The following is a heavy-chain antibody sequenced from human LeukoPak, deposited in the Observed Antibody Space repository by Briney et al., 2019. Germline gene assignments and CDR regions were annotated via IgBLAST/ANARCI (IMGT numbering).Heavy chain of an antibody. J-gene: IGHJ4*02. D-gene: IGHD3-10*01. V-gene: IGHV3-21*01. Sequence: GGSLRLSCAASGFTFSSYSMNWVRQAPGKGLEWVSSISSRSSYIYYADSVKGRFTISRDNAKNSLYLQMNSLRAEDTAVYYCARDGEGAHFDYWGQGTLVTVSS. CDR1: GFTFSSYS. CDR3: ARDGEGAHFDY. CDR2: ISSRSSYI.